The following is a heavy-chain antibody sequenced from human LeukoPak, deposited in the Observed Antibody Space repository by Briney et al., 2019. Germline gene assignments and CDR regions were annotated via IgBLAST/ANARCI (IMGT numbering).Heavy chain of an antibody. Sequence: PGGSLRLSCAASGFTFNSYPVGWVRRAPGKGLEWVSLISPSGSDTYYADSVKGRFTISRDNSKNTLYLQMNSLRADDTALYYCAKEGRGGNLAFDYWGQGTLVTVSS. V-gene: IGHV3-23*01. CDR2: ISPSGSDT. J-gene: IGHJ4*02. D-gene: IGHD4-23*01. CDR3: AKEGRGGNLAFDY. CDR1: GFTFNSYP.